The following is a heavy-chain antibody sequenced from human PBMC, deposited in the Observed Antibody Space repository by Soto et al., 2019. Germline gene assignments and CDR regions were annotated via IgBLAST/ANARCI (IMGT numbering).Heavy chain of an antibody. CDR3: AASRAAAGMEFYYYYGMDV. J-gene: IGHJ6*02. V-gene: IGHV5-10-1*01. CDR2: IDPSDSYT. Sequence: GESLKISCKGSGYSFTSYWISWVRQMPGKGLEWMGRIDPSDSYTNYSSSFQGHVTISADKSISTAYLQWSSLKASDTAMYYCAASRAAAGMEFYYYYGMDVWGQGTTVTVSS. D-gene: IGHD6-13*01. CDR1: GYSFTSYW.